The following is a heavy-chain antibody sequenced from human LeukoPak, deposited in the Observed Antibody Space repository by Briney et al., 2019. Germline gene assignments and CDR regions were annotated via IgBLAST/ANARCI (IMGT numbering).Heavy chain of an antibody. J-gene: IGHJ4*02. CDR1: GYTFTGYY. CDR2: MNPNSGNT. V-gene: IGHV1-8*02. Sequence: VASVKVSCKASGYTFTGYYMHWVRQAPGQGLEWMGWMNPNSGNTGYAQKFQGRVTMTRNTSISTAYMELSSLRSEDTAVYYCASLKDGYNHLFDYWGQGTLVTVSS. CDR3: ASLKDGYNHLFDY. D-gene: IGHD5-24*01.